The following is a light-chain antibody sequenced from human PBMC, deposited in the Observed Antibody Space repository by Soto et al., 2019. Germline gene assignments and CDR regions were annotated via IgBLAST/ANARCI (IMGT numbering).Light chain of an antibody. V-gene: IGKV3-20*01. CDR2: GAS. J-gene: IGKJ3*01. CDR1: QSVSSSY. Sequence: EIVLTQSPGTLSLSPGERATLSCRASQSVSSSYLAWYQQKPGQPPRLLIYGASTRATDIPDRFSGSGSGTDFTLTISRLEPEDFAVYYCQQYGSSPFTFGPGTKVDIK. CDR3: QQYGSSPFT.